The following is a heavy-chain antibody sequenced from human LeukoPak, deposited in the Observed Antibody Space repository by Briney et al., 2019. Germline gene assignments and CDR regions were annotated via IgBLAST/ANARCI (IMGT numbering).Heavy chain of an antibody. CDR3: AKDGADRIAAAVAFGWFDP. J-gene: IGHJ5*02. V-gene: IGHV3-66*01. CDR2: IYSGGST. CDR1: GFTVSSNY. Sequence: GGSLRLSCAASGFTVSSNYMSWVRQAPGKGLEWVSVIYSGGSTYYADSVKGRFTISRDNSKNTLYLQMNSLRAEDTAVYYCAKDGADRIAAAVAFGWFDPWGQGTLVTVSS. D-gene: IGHD6-13*01.